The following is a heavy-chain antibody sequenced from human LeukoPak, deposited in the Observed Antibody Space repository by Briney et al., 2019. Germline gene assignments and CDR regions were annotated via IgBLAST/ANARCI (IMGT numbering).Heavy chain of an antibody. D-gene: IGHD3-22*01. CDR2: IYSGGST. V-gene: IGHV3-53*05. CDR3: ARARINYYDSSGHLDY. Sequence: GGSLRLSCAASGFTVSSNYMSWVRQAPGKGLEWVSVIYSGGSTYYADSVKGRFTISRDNSKNTLYLQMNSLRAEDTAVYYCARARINYYDSSGHLDYWGQGTLVTVSS. CDR1: GFTVSSNY. J-gene: IGHJ4*02.